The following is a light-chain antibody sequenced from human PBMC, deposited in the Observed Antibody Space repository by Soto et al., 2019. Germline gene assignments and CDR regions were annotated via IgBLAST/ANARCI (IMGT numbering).Light chain of an antibody. J-gene: IGKJ5*01. V-gene: IGKV3-15*01. CDR3: QHYNNWPIT. Sequence: EFVFTQSPTTLSLSPGERGTLSFRASQSVSSYLAWYQQKPGQAPRLLIYGASTRATGIPARFSGSGSGTDFTLTISSLQSEDFAVYHCQHYNNWPITFGQGTRLEIK. CDR2: GAS. CDR1: QSVSSY.